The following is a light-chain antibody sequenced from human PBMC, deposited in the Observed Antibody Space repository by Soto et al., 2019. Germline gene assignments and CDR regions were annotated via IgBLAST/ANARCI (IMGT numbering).Light chain of an antibody. CDR1: SSGVGGYDY. Sequence: QSALTQPASVSGSPGQSITISCTGTSSGVGGYDYVSWYQQHPGRAPKLMIYDVSHRPSGISNRFSGSKSGNTASLTISGLQAEDEADYYCSSYTSTSTVVFGGGTKLTVL. CDR2: DVS. V-gene: IGLV2-14*03. J-gene: IGLJ2*01. CDR3: SSYTSTSTVV.